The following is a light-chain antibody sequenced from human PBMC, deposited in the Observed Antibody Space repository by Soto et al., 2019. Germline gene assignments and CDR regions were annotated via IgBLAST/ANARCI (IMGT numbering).Light chain of an antibody. V-gene: IGKV1-13*02. CDR3: PKLKTLPFP. CDR2: DAS. Sequence: AIQLTQSPSSLSASVGDRVSITCRASQGISSALAWYQHKPGKAPKILIYDASSLQSGVPSRFSGSESGTECPLPIRSLQPEDFATYYCPKLKTLPFPFGQGTRLEIK. J-gene: IGKJ5*01. CDR1: QGISSA.